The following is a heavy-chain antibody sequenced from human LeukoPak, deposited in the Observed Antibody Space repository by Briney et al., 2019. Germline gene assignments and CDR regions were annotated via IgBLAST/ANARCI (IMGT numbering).Heavy chain of an antibody. CDR2: IYSGGST. J-gene: IGHJ4*02. CDR3: ARTTGIAVAGTFDY. D-gene: IGHD6-19*01. CDR1: GFTFSSNY. V-gene: IGHV3-53*01. Sequence: GGSLRLSCAASGFTFSSNYMSWVRQAPGKGLEWVSVIYSGGSTYYSDSVKGRFTISRDNSKNTLYLQMSSLRAGDTAVYYCARTTGIAVAGTFDYWGQGTLVTVSS.